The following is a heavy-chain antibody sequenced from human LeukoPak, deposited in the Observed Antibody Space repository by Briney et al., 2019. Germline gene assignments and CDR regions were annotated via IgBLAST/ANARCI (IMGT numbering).Heavy chain of an antibody. CDR2: INGDGSNS. D-gene: IGHD3-16*01. J-gene: IGHJ4*02. CDR3: ARTSPTSHFDF. CDR1: GLTFTTYW. V-gene: IGHV3-74*01. Sequence: GGSLRLSCVASGLTFTTYWMHWARQAPGKGLVWVSRINGDGSNSNYADSVKGRFTISRDNARNTLYLQMNGLRAEDTALYYCARTSPTSHFDFWGQGTLVTVSS.